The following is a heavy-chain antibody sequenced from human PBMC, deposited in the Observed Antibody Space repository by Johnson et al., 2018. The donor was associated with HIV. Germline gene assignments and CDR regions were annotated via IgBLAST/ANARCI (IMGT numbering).Heavy chain of an antibody. J-gene: IGHJ3*02. CDR1: GFTFSSYA. V-gene: IGHV3-30*04. CDR2: ISYDGSNK. Sequence: QVQLVESGGGVVQPGRSLRLSCAASGFTFSSYAMHWVRQAPGKGLEWVAVISYDGSNKYYADSVKGRFTISSDNSKNTLYLQMNSLRAEDTAVYYCAKGGSSWSDDAFDIWGQGTMVTVSS. D-gene: IGHD6-13*01. CDR3: AKGGSSWSDDAFDI.